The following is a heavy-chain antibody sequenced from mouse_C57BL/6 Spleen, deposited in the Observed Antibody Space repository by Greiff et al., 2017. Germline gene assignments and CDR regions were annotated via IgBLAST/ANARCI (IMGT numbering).Heavy chain of an antibody. Sequence: QVQLQQSGPELVKHGASVKISCKASGYTFSSSWMNWVKQRPGKGLEWIGRIYPGDGDTNYNGKFKGKATLTADKSSSTAYMQLSSLTSEDSAVYFCARKGTTVGFDYWGQGTTLTVSS. CDR3: ARKGTTVGFDY. D-gene: IGHD1-1*01. CDR1: GYTFSSSW. CDR2: IYPGDGDT. V-gene: IGHV1-82*01. J-gene: IGHJ2*01.